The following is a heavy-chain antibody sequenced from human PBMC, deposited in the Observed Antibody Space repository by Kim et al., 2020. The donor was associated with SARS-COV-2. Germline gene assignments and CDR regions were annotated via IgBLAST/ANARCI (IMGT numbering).Heavy chain of an antibody. V-gene: IGHV3-23*01. D-gene: IGHD6-19*01. Sequence: GGSLRLSCAASGFTFSNYYMSWVRQAPGKGLEWVASISVSAGSTYYADFVKCRFTISRDNAKNTLYVQMNTLRAEDTATYFCAKDVMYTTGWVDTWCQGT. CDR2: ISVSAGST. CDR1: GFTFSNYY. J-gene: IGHJ5*02. CDR3: AKDVMYTTGWVDT.